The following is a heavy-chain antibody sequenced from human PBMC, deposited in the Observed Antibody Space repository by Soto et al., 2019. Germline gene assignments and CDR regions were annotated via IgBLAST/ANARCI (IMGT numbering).Heavy chain of an antibody. CDR3: ARQVTGNEILAGSRSRYFDL. D-gene: IGHD6-13*01. CDR2: MFPGESDT. V-gene: IGHV5-51*01. Sequence: GESLKISFKAFGYNFISYWIGWARQMPGRGLEWVAMMFPGESDTTYSPSFQGRGSVYVDRYSNSAYLPCTGLTASDSGIYYCARQVTGNEILAGSRSRYFDLWGRGTLVTVSS. CDR1: GYNFISYW. J-gene: IGHJ2*01.